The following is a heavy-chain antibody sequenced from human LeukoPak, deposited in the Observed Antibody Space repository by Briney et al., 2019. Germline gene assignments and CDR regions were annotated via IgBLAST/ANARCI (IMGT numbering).Heavy chain of an antibody. CDR3: ARGGSGWYPVDY. D-gene: IGHD6-19*01. V-gene: IGHV1-18*01. J-gene: IGHJ4*02. Sequence: ASVKVSCKASGGTFSSYAISWVRQAPGQGLEWMGWISAYNGNTNYAQKLQGRVTMTTDTSTSTAYMELRSLRSDDTAVYYCARGGSGWYPVDYWGQGTLVTVSS. CDR1: GGTFSSYA. CDR2: ISAYNGNT.